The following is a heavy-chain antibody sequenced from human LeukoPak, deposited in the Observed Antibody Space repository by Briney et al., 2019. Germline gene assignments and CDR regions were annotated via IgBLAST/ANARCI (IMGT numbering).Heavy chain of an antibody. D-gene: IGHD2-15*01. J-gene: IGHJ4*02. CDR1: GGSISSSSYY. CDR2: IYYSWST. V-gene: IGHV4-39*01. CDR3: ARQLGYCSGGSCYPLDY. Sequence: TSETLSLTCTVSGGSISSSSYYWGWIRQPPGKGLEWIGSIYYSWSTYYNPSLKSRVTISVDTSKNQFSLKLSSVTAADTAVYYCARQLGYCSGGSCYPLDYWGQGTLVTVSS.